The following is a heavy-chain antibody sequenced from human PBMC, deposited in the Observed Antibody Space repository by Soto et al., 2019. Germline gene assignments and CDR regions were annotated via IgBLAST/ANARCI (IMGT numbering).Heavy chain of an antibody. CDR1: GYSFTSYW. D-gene: IGHD3-3*02. J-gene: IGHJ6*02. Sequence: GASPKISCKGSGYSFTSYWISWVRQMPGKGLEWMGRIDPSDSYTNYSPSFQGHVTISADKSISTAYLQWSSLKASDTAMYYCARHFSFRSRVATTGDSHYGMDCCGQGTKVTVS. CDR3: ARHFSFRSRVATTGDSHYGMDC. V-gene: IGHV5-10-1*01. CDR2: IDPSDSYT.